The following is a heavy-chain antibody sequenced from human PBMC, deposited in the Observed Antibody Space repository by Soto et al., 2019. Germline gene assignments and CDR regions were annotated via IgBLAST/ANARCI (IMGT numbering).Heavy chain of an antibody. J-gene: IGHJ4*02. CDR1: GYTFTGYY. CDR3: ARDAVVGSYYDSSGYYPFDY. V-gene: IGHV1-2*02. D-gene: IGHD3-22*01. Sequence: ASVKVSCKASGYTFTGYYMHWVRQAPGQGLEWMGWINPNSGGPNYAQKFQGRVTMTRDTSISTAYMELSRLRSDDTAVYYCARDAVVGSYYDSSGYYPFDYWGQGTLVTVSS. CDR2: INPNSGGP.